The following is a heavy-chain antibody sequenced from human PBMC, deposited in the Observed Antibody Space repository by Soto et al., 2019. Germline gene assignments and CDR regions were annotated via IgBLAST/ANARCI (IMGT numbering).Heavy chain of an antibody. Sequence: EVQLVESGGGLVKPGGSLRLSCAASGFTFSNAWMNWVRQAPGKGLEWVGRIKSKTDGGTTDYAAPVKGRFTISRDDSKNALYLQMNSLKTEDTAVSYCTTYYSSSWYGSDWYFDLWGRGTLVTVSS. V-gene: IGHV3-15*07. CDR2: IKSKTDGGTT. D-gene: IGHD6-13*01. CDR3: TTYYSSSWYGSDWYFDL. CDR1: GFTFSNAW. J-gene: IGHJ2*01.